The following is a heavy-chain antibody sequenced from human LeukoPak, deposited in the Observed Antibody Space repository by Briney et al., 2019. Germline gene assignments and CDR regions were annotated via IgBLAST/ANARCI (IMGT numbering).Heavy chain of an antibody. CDR2: IYSGGST. CDR1: GFTVSSNY. D-gene: IGHD1-26*01. V-gene: IGHV3-53*01. CDR3: ACTSGSYFRVFDY. J-gene: IGHJ4*02. Sequence: PGGSLRLSCAASGFTVSSNYMSWVRQAPGKGLEWVSVIYSGGSTYYADSVKGRFTISRDNSKNTLYLHMNSLRVEDTAVYYCACTSGSYFRVFDYWGQGTLVTVSS.